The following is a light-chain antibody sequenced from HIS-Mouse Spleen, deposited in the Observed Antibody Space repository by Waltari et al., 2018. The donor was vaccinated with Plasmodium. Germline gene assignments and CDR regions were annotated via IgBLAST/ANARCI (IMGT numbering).Light chain of an antibody. Sequence: SYELTQPPSVSVSPGQTASITCSGDKLGAKYACWYQPKPGQSPVLFIYQVSKRPSGIPWRFSGSNYGNTATLTISGTQAMDEDDYYCQAWDSSTVVVGGGTKLTVL. J-gene: IGLJ2*01. CDR3: QAWDSSTVV. CDR1: KLGAKY. V-gene: IGLV3-1*01. CDR2: QVS.